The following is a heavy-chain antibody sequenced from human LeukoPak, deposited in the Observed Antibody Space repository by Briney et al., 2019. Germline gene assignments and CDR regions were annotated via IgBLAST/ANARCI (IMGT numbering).Heavy chain of an antibody. J-gene: IGHJ4*02. CDR1: GGSFSGYY. V-gene: IGHV4-34*01. CDR3: AREGNRSSDSSASYPLDY. D-gene: IGHD1-26*01. CDR2: INHSGST. Sequence: SETLSLTCAVYGGSFSGYYWSWIRQPPGKGLEWIGEINHSGSTNYNPSLKSRVTISVDTSKNQFSLKLSSVTAADTAVYYCAREGNRSSDSSASYPLDYWGQGTLVTVSS.